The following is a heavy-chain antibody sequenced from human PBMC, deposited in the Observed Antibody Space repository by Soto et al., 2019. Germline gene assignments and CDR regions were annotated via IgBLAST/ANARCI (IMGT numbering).Heavy chain of an antibody. CDR1: GFTFSSYS. CDR3: ARMANEDDFWSGYTYYYYYMDV. J-gene: IGHJ6*03. Sequence: GGSLRLSCAASGFTFSSYSMNWVRQAPGKGLEWVSSISSSGSTIYYADSVKGRFTISRGNAKNSLYLQMNSLRAEDTAVYYCARMANEDDFWSGYTYYYYYMDVWGKGTTVTVSS. CDR2: ISSSGSTI. V-gene: IGHV3-21*04. D-gene: IGHD3-3*01.